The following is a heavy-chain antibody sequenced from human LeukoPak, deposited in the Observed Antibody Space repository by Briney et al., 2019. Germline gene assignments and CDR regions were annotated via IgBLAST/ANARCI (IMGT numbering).Heavy chain of an antibody. D-gene: IGHD5-24*01. Sequence: GGSLRLSCATSGFTFSNAWMNWVRQAPGKGLEWVGRIRSNSDGGTIDYAAPVKGRFTLSRDDSKTTLYLQMNSLRAEDTAVYYCARSRNWFDPWGQGTLVTVSS. CDR3: ARSRNWFDP. CDR1: GFTFSNAW. J-gene: IGHJ5*02. CDR2: IRSNSDGGTI. V-gene: IGHV3-15*07.